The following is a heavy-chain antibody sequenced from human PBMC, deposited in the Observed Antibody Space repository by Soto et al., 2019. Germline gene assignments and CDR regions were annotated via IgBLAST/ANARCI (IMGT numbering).Heavy chain of an antibody. CDR2: IYHSGST. V-gene: IGHV4-59*01. CDR1: GGSISSYS. J-gene: IGHJ4*02. CDR3: AKMVVTAIQIYFDY. Sequence: QVQLQESGPGLVKPSETLSLTCSVSGGSISSYSWSWIRQPPGKGLEWIGYIYHSGSTNYNPSLKSRVTISLDTSKYQFSLKLSSVAAADTAVYYCAKMVVTAIQIYFDYWGQGTLVTVSS. D-gene: IGHD2-21*02.